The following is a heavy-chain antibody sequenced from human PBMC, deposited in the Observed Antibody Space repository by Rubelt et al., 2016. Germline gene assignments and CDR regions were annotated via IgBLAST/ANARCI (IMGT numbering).Heavy chain of an antibody. J-gene: IGHJ4*02. CDR2: ISYDGSNK. CDR3: ARTSPMVGATFLDY. V-gene: IGHV3-30*03. Sequence: GGGLVQPGGSLRLSCTASGFTFTSYSMNWVRQAPGKGLEWVAVISYDGSNKYYADSVKGRFTISRDNSKNTLFLQMNSLRVEDTAVYYCARTSPMVGATFLDYWGQGTLVTVSS. D-gene: IGHD1-26*01. CDR1: GFTFTSYS.